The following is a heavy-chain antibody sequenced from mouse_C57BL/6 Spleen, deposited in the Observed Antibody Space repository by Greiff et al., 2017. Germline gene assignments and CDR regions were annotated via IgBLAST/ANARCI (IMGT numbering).Heavy chain of an antibody. J-gene: IGHJ3*01. CDR3: ARREYGNYGAWFAY. CDR2: INPNNGGT. D-gene: IGHD2-1*01. Sequence: EVQLQQSGPELVKPGASVKIPCKASGYTFTDYNMDWVKQSHGKSLEWIGDINPNNGGTIYNQKFKGKATLTVDKSSSTAYMELRSLTSEDTAVYYCARREYGNYGAWFAYWGQGTLVTVSA. CDR1: GYTFTDYN. V-gene: IGHV1-18*01.